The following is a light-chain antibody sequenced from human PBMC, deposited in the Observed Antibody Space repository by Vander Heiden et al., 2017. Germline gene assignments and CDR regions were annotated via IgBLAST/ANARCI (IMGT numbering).Light chain of an antibody. Sequence: DIVLTQSPGTLSLSPGERATLSCRASQSVSGSYVAWDQHKRGQAPRLLISDASNRATGTPDRFSGRGSGTEFTLTISRLEPEDFAVYYCQQCGNSPLTFGGGTEVEIK. J-gene: IGKJ4*01. CDR3: QQCGNSPLT. CDR1: QSVSGSY. V-gene: IGKV3-20*01. CDR2: DAS.